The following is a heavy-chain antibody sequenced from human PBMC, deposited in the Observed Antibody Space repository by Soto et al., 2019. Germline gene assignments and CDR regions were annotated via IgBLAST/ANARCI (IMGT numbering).Heavy chain of an antibody. CDR3: VQSRCGGDCLTFYSSHAYYGLDV. V-gene: IGHV2-5*02. D-gene: IGHD2-21*02. CDR1: GFSISADGVG. CDR2: VYWDDDK. J-gene: IGHJ6*02. Sequence: SGPTLVNHTQTLTLTCSCSGFSISADGVGVGWIRQPPGKALEWLALVYWDDDKRYNPSLRSRLTITKDTSKKQVVLTMTNMDPVDTATYYCVQSRCGGDCLTFYSSHAYYGLDVWGQGTTVTVSS.